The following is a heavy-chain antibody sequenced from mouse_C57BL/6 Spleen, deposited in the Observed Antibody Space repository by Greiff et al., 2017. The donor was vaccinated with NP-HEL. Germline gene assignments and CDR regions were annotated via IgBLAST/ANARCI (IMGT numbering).Heavy chain of an antibody. CDR3: ARGRYLYAMDY. CDR1: GYSITSGYD. V-gene: IGHV3-1*01. D-gene: IGHD2-14*01. CDR2: ISYSGST. Sequence: EVKLLESGPGMVKPSQSLSLTCTVTGYSITSGYDWHWIRHFPGNKLEWMGYISYSGSTNYNPSLKSRISITHDTSKNHFFLKLNSVTTEDTATYYCARGRYLYAMDYWGQGTSVTVSS. J-gene: IGHJ4*01.